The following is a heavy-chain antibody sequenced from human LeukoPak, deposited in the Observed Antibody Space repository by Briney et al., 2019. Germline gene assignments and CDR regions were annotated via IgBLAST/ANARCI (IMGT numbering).Heavy chain of an antibody. CDR1: GGSISSSSYY. CDR3: ASGYWDDPISTDY. Sequence: SETLSLTCTVSGGSISSSSYYWAWIRQPPGKGLEWIGNIYYSGSPYYNPSLKSRVTISVDTSENQFSLRLSSVTAADTAVYYCASGYWDDPISTDYWGQGTLVTVSS. D-gene: IGHD1-1*01. J-gene: IGHJ4*02. V-gene: IGHV4-39*01. CDR2: IYYSGSP.